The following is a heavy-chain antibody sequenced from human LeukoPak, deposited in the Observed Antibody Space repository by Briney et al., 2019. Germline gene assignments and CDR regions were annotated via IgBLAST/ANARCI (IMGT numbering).Heavy chain of an antibody. V-gene: IGHV1-69*13. J-gene: IGHJ4*02. D-gene: IGHD7-27*01. Sequence: SVKVSCKASGYTFTSYYMHWVRQAPGQGLEWMGGIIPIFGTANYAQKFQGRVTITADESTSTAYMELSSLRSEDTAVYYCARGEANWGATGFDYWGQGTLVAVSS. CDR1: GYTFTSYY. CDR2: IIPIFGTA. CDR3: ARGEANWGATGFDY.